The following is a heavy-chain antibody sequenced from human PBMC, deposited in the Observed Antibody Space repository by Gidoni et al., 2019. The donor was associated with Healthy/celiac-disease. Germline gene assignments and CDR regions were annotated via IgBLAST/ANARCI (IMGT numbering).Heavy chain of an antibody. CDR1: GYSFTSYW. V-gene: IGHV5-10-1*03. J-gene: IGHJ4*02. Sequence: EVQLVQSGAEVKKPGESLRISCKGSGYSFTSYWISWVRQMPGKGLEWLGRIDPSDSYTNYSPSFQGHVTISADKSISTAYLQWSSLKASDTAMYYCAMNRGIAADDADYWGQGTLVTVSS. D-gene: IGHD6-13*01. CDR3: AMNRGIAADDADY. CDR2: IDPSDSYT.